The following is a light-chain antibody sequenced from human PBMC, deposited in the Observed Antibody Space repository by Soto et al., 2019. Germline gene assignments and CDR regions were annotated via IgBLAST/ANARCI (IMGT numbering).Light chain of an antibody. Sequence: EIVLTQTPGTLSLSPGQRATLSCRASQSVSSTSLAWYQQKPGQAPRLLIYGASSRAIGIPGRFSGSGSGTDYTLTISRLEPDEFAVYFGQQYGTTPYTVDQGTKLEIQ. J-gene: IGKJ2*01. CDR3: QQYGTTPYT. CDR1: QSVSSTS. V-gene: IGKV3-20*01. CDR2: GAS.